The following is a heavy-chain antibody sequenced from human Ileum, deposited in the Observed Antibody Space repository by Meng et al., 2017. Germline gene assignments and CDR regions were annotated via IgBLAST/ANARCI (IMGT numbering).Heavy chain of an antibody. CDR1: GFTFSSYA. V-gene: IGHV3-30-3*01. CDR3: VRGVFDS. CDR2: ISYDGSNK. Sequence: QVQLVESGGGVVQPGRSLRLSCAASGFTFSSYAMHWVRQAPGKGLEWVAVISYDGSNKYYADSVKGRFTISRDNSKNTLYLQMNSLRAEDTAVYYCVRGVFDSWGQGTLVTVSS. J-gene: IGHJ5*01.